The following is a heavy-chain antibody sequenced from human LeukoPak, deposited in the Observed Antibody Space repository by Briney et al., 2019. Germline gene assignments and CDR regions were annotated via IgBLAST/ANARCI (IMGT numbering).Heavy chain of an antibody. V-gene: IGHV4-61*02. CDR2: IYTSGNA. CDR1: GGSFSSGSYY. CDR3: AGVRGVRIDY. D-gene: IGHD3-10*01. J-gene: IGHJ4*02. Sequence: PSQTLSLTCTVSGGSFSSGSYYWTWIRQPAGKGLEWIGRIYTSGNANYNPSLKSRVSISIDTSKNQFSLKLRSVTAADTAVYYCAGVRGVRIDYWGQGTLVPVSS.